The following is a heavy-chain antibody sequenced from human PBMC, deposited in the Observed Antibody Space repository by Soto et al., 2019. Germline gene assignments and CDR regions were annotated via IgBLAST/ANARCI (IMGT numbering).Heavy chain of an antibody. CDR2: MNPNSGNT. V-gene: IGHV1-8*01. Sequence: GTSVKLSCEASGYTFTSYDINWVRQATGQGLEWMGWMNPNSGNTGYAQKFQGRVTMTRNTSISTAYMELSSLRSEDTAVYYCARGDGSGWYLDYYYMDVWGKGTTVTVSS. CDR1: GYTFTSYD. J-gene: IGHJ6*03. D-gene: IGHD6-19*01. CDR3: ARGDGSGWYLDYYYMDV.